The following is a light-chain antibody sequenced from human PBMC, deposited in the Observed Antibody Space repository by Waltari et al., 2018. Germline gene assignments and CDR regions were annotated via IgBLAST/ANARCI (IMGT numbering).Light chain of an antibody. CDR1: SGHSSNV. J-gene: IGLJ3*02. CDR3: QTGGHGTWV. V-gene: IGLV4-69*01. Sequence: QLVLTQSPSASASLGASVKLTCTLSSGHSSNVIAWHQQQPEKGPRDLMKVKGDGSHSKGDKIPDRFSCSSSGAEHYLTIASLQSEDEADYYCQTGGHGTWVFGGGTKLTVL. CDR2: VKGDGSH.